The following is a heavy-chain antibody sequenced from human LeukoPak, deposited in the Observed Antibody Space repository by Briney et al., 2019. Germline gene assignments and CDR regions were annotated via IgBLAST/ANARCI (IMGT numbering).Heavy chain of an antibody. CDR2: IRFDGSEE. Sequence: GGSLRLSCSVSGFRFSYYGMHWVRQAPGKGLEWVAFIRFDGSEEYYADAVKGRFTISRDNSKNTMYLQMNNLREEDTAVYYCTRDPILGAPDYFDYWGQGTLVTVSS. CDR3: TRDPILGAPDYFDY. J-gene: IGHJ4*02. CDR1: GFRFSYYG. V-gene: IGHV3-30*02. D-gene: IGHD1-26*01.